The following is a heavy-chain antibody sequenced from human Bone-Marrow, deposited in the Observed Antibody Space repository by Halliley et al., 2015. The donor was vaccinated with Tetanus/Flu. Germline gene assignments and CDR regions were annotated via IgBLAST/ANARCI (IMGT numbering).Heavy chain of an antibody. V-gene: IGHV4-59*01. D-gene: IGHD3-22*01. J-gene: IGHJ4*02. Sequence: LSLTCTVSGGSISSYYWSWIRQPPGKGLEWIGYIYYSGSTNYNPSLKSRVTISVDTSKNQFSLKLNSVTAADTAVYYCARGRRSSGYYSYYFDYWGQGTLVTVSS. CDR1: GGSISSYY. CDR3: ARGRRSSGYYSYYFDY. CDR2: IYYSGST.